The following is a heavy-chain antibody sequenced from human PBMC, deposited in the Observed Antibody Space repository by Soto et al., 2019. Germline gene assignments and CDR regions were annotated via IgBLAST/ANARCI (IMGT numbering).Heavy chain of an antibody. CDR3: ARWACTGGSCRIDY. Sequence: EVQLVESGGGLVQPGGSLRLSCAASGFTFSGHWMFWARQAPGKGLEWVANINPDGSAKYYVDSVRGRFTASRDNAENSLYLQMNSLRGDDTAMYYCARWACTGGSCRIDYWGQGTLLTVSS. J-gene: IGHJ4*02. CDR2: INPDGSAK. CDR1: GFTFSGHW. V-gene: IGHV3-7*05. D-gene: IGHD2-15*01.